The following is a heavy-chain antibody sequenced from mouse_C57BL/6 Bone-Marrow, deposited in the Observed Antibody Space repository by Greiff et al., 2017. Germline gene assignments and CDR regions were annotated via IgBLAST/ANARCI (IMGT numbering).Heavy chain of an antibody. Sequence: QVQLQQPGAELVRPGSSVKLSCKASGYTFTSYWMPWVKQRPIQGLEWIGDIYPSDSGTHYNQKFKDKATLTVDTSSSTAYMQLSSLTSEDSAVYYCARHGSSWNRYFDVWGTGTTLTVSS. CDR3: ARHGSSWNRYFDV. CDR1: GYTFTSYW. J-gene: IGHJ1*03. CDR2: IYPSDSGT. D-gene: IGHD1-1*01. V-gene: IGHV1-52*01.